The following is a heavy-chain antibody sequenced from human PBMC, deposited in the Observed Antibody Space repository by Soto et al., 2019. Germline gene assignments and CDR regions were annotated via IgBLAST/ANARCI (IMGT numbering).Heavy chain of an antibody. CDR1: GYTFTSYG. CDR2: ISLYSDGT. V-gene: IGHV1-18*04. J-gene: IGHJ5*02. CDR3: ARVVPGAEAWFGP. Sequence: RASVKVSCKASGYTFTSYGITWVRQAPGQPLEWLGWISLYSDGTNYAQKFQGRVSMTTDTSTTTAYMELRSLRSDDTAVYYCARVVPGAEAWFGPWGQGTLVTVSS. D-gene: IGHD2-2*01.